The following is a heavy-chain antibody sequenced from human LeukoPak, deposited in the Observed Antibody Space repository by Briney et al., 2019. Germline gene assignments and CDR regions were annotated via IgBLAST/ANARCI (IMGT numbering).Heavy chain of an antibody. CDR2: IIPIFGTA. J-gene: IGHJ6*02. CDR3: ARDRGVAVAGTGMDV. D-gene: IGHD6-19*01. Sequence: SVKVSCKASGYTFTSYYMHWVRQAPGQGLEWMGGIIPIFGTANYAQKFRGRVTITADESTSTAYMELSSLRSEDTAVYYCARDRGVAVAGTGMDVWGQGTTVTVSS. CDR1: GYTFTSYY. V-gene: IGHV1-69*13.